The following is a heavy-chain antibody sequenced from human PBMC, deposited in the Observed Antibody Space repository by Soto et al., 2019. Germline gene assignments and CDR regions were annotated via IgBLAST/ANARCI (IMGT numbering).Heavy chain of an antibody. J-gene: IGHJ6*02. V-gene: IGHV1-69*13. CDR3: ARGYCSGGSCYSYYYYYCMDV. D-gene: IGHD2-15*01. CDR2: IIPIFGTA. Sequence: SVKVSCKASGGTFSSYAISWVRQAPGQGLEWMGGIIPIFGTANYAQKFQGRVTITADESTSTAYMELSSLRSEDTAVYYCARGYCSGGSCYSYYYYYCMDVWGQGTTVTVSS. CDR1: GGTFSSYA.